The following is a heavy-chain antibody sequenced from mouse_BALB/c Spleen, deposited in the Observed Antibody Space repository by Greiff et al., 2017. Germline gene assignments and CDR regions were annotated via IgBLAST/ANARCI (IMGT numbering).Heavy chain of an antibody. CDR1: GFNIKDTY. CDR3: ARYEYDGAMDY. D-gene: IGHD2-4*01. Sequence: VQLQQSGAELVKPGASVKLSCTASGFNIKDTYMHWVKQRPEQGLEWIGRIDPANGNTKYDPKFQGKATITADTSSNTAYLQLSSLTSEDTAVYYCARYEYDGAMDYWGQGTSVTVSS. CDR2: IDPANGNT. J-gene: IGHJ4*01. V-gene: IGHV14-3*02.